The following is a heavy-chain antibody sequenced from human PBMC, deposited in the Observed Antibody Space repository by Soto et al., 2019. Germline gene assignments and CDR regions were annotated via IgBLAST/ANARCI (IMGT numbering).Heavy chain of an antibody. V-gene: IGHV3-53*01. CDR1: GFTVSTNY. Sequence: VQLVESGGGLIQPGGSLRLSCAASGFTVSTNYMSWVRQAPGKGLEWVSVFHSGGSTYYTDSVKGRFTISRDNSKNTLYLQMNSLRAEDTAVYYCAREGDPGAFDYWGQGTLVTVSS. D-gene: IGHD3-16*01. CDR2: FHSGGST. CDR3: AREGDPGAFDY. J-gene: IGHJ4*02.